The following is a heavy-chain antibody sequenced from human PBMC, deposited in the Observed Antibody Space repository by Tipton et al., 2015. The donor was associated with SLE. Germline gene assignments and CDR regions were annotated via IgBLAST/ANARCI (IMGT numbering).Heavy chain of an antibody. J-gene: IGHJ4*02. V-gene: IGHV3-49*04. CDR2: IRSKAYGGTT. CDR1: GFTFGDYA. Sequence: SLRLSCTASGFTFGDYAMSWVRQAPGKGLEWVGFIRSKAYGGTTEYAASVKGRFTISRDDSKSIAYLQMNSLKTEDTAVYYCARDSSSSFDYWGQGTLVTVSS. D-gene: IGHD6-6*01. CDR3: ARDSSSSFDY.